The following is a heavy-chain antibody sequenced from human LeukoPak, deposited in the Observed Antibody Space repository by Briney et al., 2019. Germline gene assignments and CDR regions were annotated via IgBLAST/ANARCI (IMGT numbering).Heavy chain of an antibody. V-gene: IGHV3-30*18. CDR3: AKTMTTVTTYHDY. J-gene: IGHJ4*02. D-gene: IGHD4-17*01. CDR2: ISYDGSNK. CDR1: GFTFSSYG. Sequence: PGGSLRLSCAASGFTFSSYGMHWVRQAPGKGLEWVAVISYDGSNKYYADSVKGRFTISRDNSKNTLYLQMNSLRAEDTAVYYCAKTMTTVTTYHDYWGQGTLVTVSS.